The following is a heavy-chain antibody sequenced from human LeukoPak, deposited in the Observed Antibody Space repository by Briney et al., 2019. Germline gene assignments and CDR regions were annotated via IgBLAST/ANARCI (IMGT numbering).Heavy chain of an antibody. D-gene: IGHD3-9*01. J-gene: IGHJ4*02. V-gene: IGHV3-23*01. CDR3: AKGSFHYDILTGYADYLDY. CDR1: GFTFSSYA. Sequence: GGSLRLSCAASGFTFSSYAMSWVRQAPGKGLEWVSAISGSGGSTYYADSVKGRFTISRDNSKNTLYLQMNSLRAEDTAVYYCAKGSFHYDILTGYADYLDYWGQGTLVTVSS. CDR2: ISGSGGST.